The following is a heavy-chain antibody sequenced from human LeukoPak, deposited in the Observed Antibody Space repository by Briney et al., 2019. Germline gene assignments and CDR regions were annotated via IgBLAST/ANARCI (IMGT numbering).Heavy chain of an antibody. J-gene: IGHJ4*02. CDR3: VAEDDY. CDR1: GFTFSSYA. CDR2: ISSNGGST. Sequence: GSLRLSCAASGFTFSSYAMHWVRQAPGKGLEYVSAISSNGGSTYYANSVKGRFTISRDNSKNTLYLQMGSLRAEDMAVYYCVAEDDYWGQGTLVTVSS. V-gene: IGHV3-64*01.